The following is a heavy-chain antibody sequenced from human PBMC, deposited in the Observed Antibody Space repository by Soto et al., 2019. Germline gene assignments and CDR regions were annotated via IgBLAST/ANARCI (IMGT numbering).Heavy chain of an antibody. Sequence: QVQLVQSGAEVKKPGASVKVSCKASGYTFTSYGIIWVRQAPGQGLEWMGWISAYNGNTNYAQKLQGRVTMTTDTATSTAYMELRSLRSDDTAVYYCARDRALYSSGWAYYYYGMDVWGQGTTVTVSS. CDR2: ISAYNGNT. CDR3: ARDRALYSSGWAYYYYGMDV. D-gene: IGHD6-19*01. J-gene: IGHJ6*02. V-gene: IGHV1-18*04. CDR1: GYTFTSYG.